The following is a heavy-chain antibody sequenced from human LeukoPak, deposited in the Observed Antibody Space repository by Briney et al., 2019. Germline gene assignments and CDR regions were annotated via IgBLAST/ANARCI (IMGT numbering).Heavy chain of an antibody. CDR3: AKSKAGYSSGWYVAFDY. D-gene: IGHD6-19*01. J-gene: IGHJ4*02. Sequence: TGGSLRLSCAASGFTFSLYAMTWVRQTPEKGLEWVSTIDGDGANTYYADSVKGRFTISRDNSKNTLYLQMNSLRAEDTAVYYCAKSKAGYSSGWYVAFDYWGQGTLVTVSS. V-gene: IGHV3-23*01. CDR1: GFTFSLYA. CDR2: IDGDGANT.